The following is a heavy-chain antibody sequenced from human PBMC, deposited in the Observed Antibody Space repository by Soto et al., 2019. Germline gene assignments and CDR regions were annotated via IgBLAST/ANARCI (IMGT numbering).Heavy chain of an antibody. CDR1: GYTFRSYG. Sequence: GASVKVSCKASGYTFRSYGISWVRQAPGQGLEWLGWISAYSSNTHYAQKFQGKVTMTTDTSTSTAYMELRSLRSDDTAMYYCAKADSNYAGKFSYYFMDVWG. D-gene: IGHD4-4*01. CDR3: AKADSNYAGKFSYYFMDV. J-gene: IGHJ6*03. V-gene: IGHV1-18*01. CDR2: ISAYSSNT.